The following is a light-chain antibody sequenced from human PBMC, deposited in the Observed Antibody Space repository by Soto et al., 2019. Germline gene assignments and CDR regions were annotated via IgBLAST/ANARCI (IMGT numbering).Light chain of an antibody. CDR3: QHYGRSAIFT. CDR1: QSVSNS. CDR2: NAS. J-gene: IGKJ3*01. Sequence: EIVLTQSPATLSLSPGERATLSCRASQSVSNSLAWYQQKPGQAPRLLIYNASSRASGIPDRFSGSGSGTDFTLTISSLEPEDFAVYYCQHYGRSAIFTLGPGTTVDIK. V-gene: IGKV3-20*01.